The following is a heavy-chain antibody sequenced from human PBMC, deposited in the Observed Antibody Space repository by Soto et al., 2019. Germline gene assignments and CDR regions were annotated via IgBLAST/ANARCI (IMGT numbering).Heavy chain of an antibody. Sequence: GASVKVSCKASGFTFTSSAVQWVRQARGQRLEWIGWIVVGSGNTNYAQKFQERVTITRDMSTSTAYMELSSLRSEDTAVYYCAASSGSRSYNWFDPWGQGTLVTVSS. CDR2: IVVGSGNT. J-gene: IGHJ5*02. D-gene: IGHD1-26*01. CDR1: GFTFTSSA. V-gene: IGHV1-58*01. CDR3: AASSGSRSYNWFDP.